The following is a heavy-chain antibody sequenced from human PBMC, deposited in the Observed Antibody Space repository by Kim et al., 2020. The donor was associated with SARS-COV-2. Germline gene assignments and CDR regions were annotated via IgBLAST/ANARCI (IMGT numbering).Heavy chain of an antibody. CDR3: ARVGSTVAAGSIDY. D-gene: IGHD6-13*01. Sequence: DCVKGQFPISRDNDKNSLYLPMNGLRAEDTAVYYCARVGSTVAAGSIDYWGQGTLVTVSS. J-gene: IGHJ4*02. V-gene: IGHV3-11*01.